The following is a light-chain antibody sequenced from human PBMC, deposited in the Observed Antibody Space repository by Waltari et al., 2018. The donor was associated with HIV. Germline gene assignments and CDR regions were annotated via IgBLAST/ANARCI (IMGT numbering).Light chain of an antibody. CDR2: DVS. CDR3: CSYAGSYTWV. Sequence: ALTQPPSVSGSPGQSVTIACTGTTSDVGAYNFVSWYQQHPGKAPKVLIYDVSKRPSGVPDRFSGSKSGNTASLTISGLQAEDEADYYCCSYAGSYTWVFGGGTKLTVL. J-gene: IGLJ3*02. V-gene: IGLV2-11*01. CDR1: TSDVGAYNF.